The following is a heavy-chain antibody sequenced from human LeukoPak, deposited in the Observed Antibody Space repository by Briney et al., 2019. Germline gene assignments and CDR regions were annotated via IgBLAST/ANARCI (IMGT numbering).Heavy chain of an antibody. D-gene: IGHD3-22*01. V-gene: IGHV3-20*04. J-gene: IGHJ3*02. CDR1: GFTFDDYG. CDR3: ARDLMIVVVPDAFDI. Sequence: GGSLRLSCAASGFTFDDYGMSWVRQAPGKGLEWVSGINWNGGSTGYADSVKGRFTISRDNAKNSLYLQMNSLRAEDTAVYYCARDLMIVVVPDAFDIWGQGTMVTVSS. CDR2: INWNGGST.